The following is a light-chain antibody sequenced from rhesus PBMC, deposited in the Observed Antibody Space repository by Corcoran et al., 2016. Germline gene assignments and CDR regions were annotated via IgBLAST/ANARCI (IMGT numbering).Light chain of an antibody. CDR3: QHYYSTPYS. CDR2: EAS. V-gene: IGKV1-25*01. Sequence: DIQMTQSPSSLSASVGDRVTTTCRASQGITNDSAWYQQKRGENPKLLIYEASGLQSGIPSRFSGGGSGTDFTLTISSLQSEDFATYYCQHYYSTPYSFGQGTKVEIK. J-gene: IGKJ2*01. CDR1: QGITND.